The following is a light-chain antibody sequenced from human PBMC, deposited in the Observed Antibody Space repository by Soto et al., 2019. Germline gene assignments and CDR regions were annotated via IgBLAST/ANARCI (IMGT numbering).Light chain of an antibody. CDR1: QSVSSN. CDR2: GAS. Sequence: FLTQSPATLSVSPGERATLSCRASQSVSSNLAWYQQVHGQAPRLLIYGASTRDTGIPARFSGSGSGTDFTLTISRLEPEDFEVYYCQQRSNWPITFGQGTRLEIK. CDR3: QQRSNWPIT. J-gene: IGKJ5*01. V-gene: IGKV3-11*01.